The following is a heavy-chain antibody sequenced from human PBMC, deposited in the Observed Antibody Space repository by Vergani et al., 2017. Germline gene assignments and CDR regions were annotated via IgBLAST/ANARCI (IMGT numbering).Heavy chain of an antibody. D-gene: IGHD4-23*01. CDR1: GGSISSGGYY. J-gene: IGHJ2*01. V-gene: IGHV4-31*03. Sequence: QVQLQESGPGLVKPSQTLSLTCTVSGGSISSGGYYWSWIRQHPGKGLERIGYIYYSGSTYYNPSLKSRVTISVDTSKNQFSLKLSSVTAADTAVYYCARGTTVVTPYWYFDLWGRGTLVTVSS. CDR3: ARGTTVVTPYWYFDL. CDR2: IYYSGST.